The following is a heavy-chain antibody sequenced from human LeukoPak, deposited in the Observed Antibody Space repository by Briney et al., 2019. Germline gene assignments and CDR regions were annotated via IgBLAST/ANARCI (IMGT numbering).Heavy chain of an antibody. CDR3: ARAGAEYSYGYGLFDY. Sequence: PSETLSLTCAVSGGSISSYYWSWIRQPPGKGLEWIGYIYYSGSTNYNPSLKSRVTMSVDTSKNQFSLKLRSVTAADTAVYYCARAGAEYSYGYGLFDYWGQGTLVTVSS. J-gene: IGHJ4*02. V-gene: IGHV4-59*12. CDR1: GGSISSYY. CDR2: IYYSGST. D-gene: IGHD5-18*01.